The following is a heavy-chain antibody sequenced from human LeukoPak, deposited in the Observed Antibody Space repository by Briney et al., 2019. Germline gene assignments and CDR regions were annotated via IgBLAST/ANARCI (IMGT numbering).Heavy chain of an antibody. CDR1: GGSISSSSYY. J-gene: IGHJ4*02. CDR3: ARQRLLWFGEVPDYFDY. D-gene: IGHD3-10*01. CDR2: IYYSGST. Sequence: SETLSLTCTVSGGSISSSSYYWGWIRQPPGKGLEWIGSIYYSGSTYYNPSLKSRVTISVDTSKNQFSLKLSSVIAADTAVYYCARQRLLWFGEVPDYFDYWGQGTLVTVSS. V-gene: IGHV4-39*01.